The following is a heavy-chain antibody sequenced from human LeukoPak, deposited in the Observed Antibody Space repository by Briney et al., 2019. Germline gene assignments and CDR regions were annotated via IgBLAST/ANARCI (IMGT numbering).Heavy chain of an antibody. CDR1: GGSISSSSYY. CDR2: IYYSGST. V-gene: IGHV4-61*01. J-gene: IGHJ4*02. CDR3: ARASTKLGLDY. D-gene: IGHD1-1*01. Sequence: SETLSLTCTVSGGSISSSSYYWSWIRQPPGKGLEWIGYIYYSGSTNYNPSLKSRVTISVDTSKNQFSLKLSSVTAADTAVYYCARASTKLGLDYWGQGTLVTVSS.